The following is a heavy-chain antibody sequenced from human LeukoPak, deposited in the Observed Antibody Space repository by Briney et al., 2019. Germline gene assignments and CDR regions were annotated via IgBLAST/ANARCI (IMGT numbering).Heavy chain of an antibody. D-gene: IGHD6-6*01. V-gene: IGHV1-24*01. Sequence: ASVKVSCKVSGYTLTELSMHWVRQAPGKGLEWMGGFDPEDGETIYAQKFQGRVTMTEDTSTDTAYMELSRLRSEDTAVYYCATAGPIAARLYYFDYWGQGTLVTVSS. CDR2: FDPEDGET. J-gene: IGHJ4*02. CDR1: GYTLTELS. CDR3: ATAGPIAARLYYFDY.